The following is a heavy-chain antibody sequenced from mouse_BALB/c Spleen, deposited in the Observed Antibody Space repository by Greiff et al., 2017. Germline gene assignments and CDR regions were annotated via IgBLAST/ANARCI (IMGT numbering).Heavy chain of an antibody. J-gene: IGHJ3*01. CDR1: GYTFSSYW. CDR2: ILPGSGST. V-gene: IGHV1-9*01. Sequence: VQLQQSGAELMKPGPSVKISCKATGYTFSSYWIEWVKQRPGHGLEWIGEILPGSGSTNYNEKFKGKATFTADTSSNTAYMQLSSLTSEDSAVYYCARSTMITSAWFAYWGQGTLVTVSA. CDR3: ARSTMITSAWFAY. D-gene: IGHD2-4*01.